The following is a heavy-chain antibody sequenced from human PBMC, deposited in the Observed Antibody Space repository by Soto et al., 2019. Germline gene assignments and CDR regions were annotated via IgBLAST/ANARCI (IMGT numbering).Heavy chain of an antibody. CDR1: GSTFSTYA. CDR3: ATDRGLAPFDN. V-gene: IGHV3-33*03. J-gene: IGHJ4*01. D-gene: IGHD4-17*01. Sequence: QVQLVESGGGVVQPGTSLRLSCTASGSTFSTYAMHWVRQAPGKGLEWVAVIWDDGRKQFYADSVKDRFTISRDNSKNMLSLQMHSLRVEDTSVYFCATDRGLAPFDNWGQGTLVTVSS. CDR2: IWDDGRKQ.